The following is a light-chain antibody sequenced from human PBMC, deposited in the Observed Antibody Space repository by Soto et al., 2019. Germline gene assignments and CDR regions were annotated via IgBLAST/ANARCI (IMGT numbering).Light chain of an antibody. Sequence: DIQMTQSPSSLSASVGDRVTITCQASQGISNYLNWYQQKPGKAPKILIYDASVLEAGVPSRFSGGGSGTHFTLTISSLQAEDVATYYCQQFDNLPLTFGGGTKVEIK. CDR3: QQFDNLPLT. CDR2: DAS. CDR1: QGISNY. J-gene: IGKJ4*01. V-gene: IGKV1-33*01.